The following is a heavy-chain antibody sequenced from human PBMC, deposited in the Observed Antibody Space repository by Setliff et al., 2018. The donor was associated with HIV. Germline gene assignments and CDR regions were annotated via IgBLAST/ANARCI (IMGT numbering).Heavy chain of an antibody. CDR3: ARRAVAVDYFDY. Sequence: PGGSLRLSCAASGFTFSDYGIHWVRQPPGKGLEWIGSIYYSGSTNYNPSLKSRVTISVDTSKNQFSLKLSSVTAADTAAHYCARRAVAVDYFDYWGQGTLVTVSS. CDR2: IYYSGST. J-gene: IGHJ4*02. CDR1: GFTFSDYG. D-gene: IGHD6-19*01. V-gene: IGHV4-59*08.